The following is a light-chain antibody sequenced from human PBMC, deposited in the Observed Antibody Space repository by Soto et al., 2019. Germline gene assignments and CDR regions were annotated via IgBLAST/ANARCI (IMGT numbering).Light chain of an antibody. V-gene: IGLV1-47*02. J-gene: IGLJ3*02. CDR1: SSNIGTNY. CDR2: SNN. CDR3: ATWDDSLRGRV. Sequence: QSVLTQPPSASGTPGQRVTISCSGSSSNIGTNYVYWYQQVPGTAPKLLIYSNNQRPSGVPDRFSGSKSGTSVSLAIRGLRSEDEADYYCATWDDSLRGRVFGGGTKLTVL.